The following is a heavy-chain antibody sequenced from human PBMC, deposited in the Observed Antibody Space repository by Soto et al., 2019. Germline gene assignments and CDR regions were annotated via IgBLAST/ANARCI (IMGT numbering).Heavy chain of an antibody. D-gene: IGHD2-8*01. CDR2: INPGTGRT. Sequence: QVQLVQSGAEVRKPGASVKVSCKASGYTFKSHYIHWLRQAPGQGLEWLGVINPGTGRTTYAQRFQGRGVMVRDTSTSTVNMDLSSLISEDTAVYYCAREMVVVGGDYYRGMDVWGQGTTVTVSS. V-gene: IGHV1-46*02. J-gene: IGHJ6*02. CDR3: AREMVVVGGDYYRGMDV. CDR1: GYTFKSHY.